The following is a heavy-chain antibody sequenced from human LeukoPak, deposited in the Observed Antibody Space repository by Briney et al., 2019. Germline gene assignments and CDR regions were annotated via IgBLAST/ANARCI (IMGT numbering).Heavy chain of an antibody. J-gene: IGHJ4*02. D-gene: IGHD3-22*01. CDR1: GFTFSIYA. CDR3: AKTLLDSSGYYYAGSDY. V-gene: IGHV3-33*05. CDR2: LAYDGTNE. Sequence: GGSLRLSCATSGFTFSIYAMHWVRHAPGKGLEWVALLAYDGTNEYYADSVKGRFTISRDNAKNSLYLQMNNLRAEDTAVYYCAKTLLDSSGYYYAGSDYWGQGILVTVST.